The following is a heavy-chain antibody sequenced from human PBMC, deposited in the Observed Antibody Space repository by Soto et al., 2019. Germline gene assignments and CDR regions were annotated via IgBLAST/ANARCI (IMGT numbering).Heavy chain of an antibody. Sequence: QVQLVQSGAEVKKPGSSVKVSCEASGGTFSNYAISWVRQAPGQGLEWMGGIIPMFGTANYAQQLQGRVTITAGESTSTAYMEVSSLRSDDTAVYYCAIGNSYHRRQDALHIWGQGTMVTVSS. CDR3: AIGNSYHRRQDALHI. V-gene: IGHV1-69*01. CDR2: IIPMFGTA. J-gene: IGHJ3*02. D-gene: IGHD2-2*01. CDR1: GGTFSNYA.